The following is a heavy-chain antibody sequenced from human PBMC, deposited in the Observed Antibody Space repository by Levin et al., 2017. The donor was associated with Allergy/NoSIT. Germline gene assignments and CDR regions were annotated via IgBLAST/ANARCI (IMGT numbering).Heavy chain of an antibody. D-gene: IGHD6-19*01. Sequence: SQTLSLTCAISGDRVSSTSAAWNWIRQSPSRGLEWLGRTYYRSKWYNDYAVSVKSRITINPDTSKNQFSLQLNSVTPEDTAVYYCARSVGLGIAVAKHYYFDYWGQGTLVTVSS. CDR3: ARSVGLGIAVAKHYYFDY. CDR2: TYYRSKWYN. J-gene: IGHJ4*02. CDR1: GDRVSSTSAA. V-gene: IGHV6-1*01.